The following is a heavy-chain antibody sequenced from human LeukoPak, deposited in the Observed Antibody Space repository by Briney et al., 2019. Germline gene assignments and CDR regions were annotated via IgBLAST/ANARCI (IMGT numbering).Heavy chain of an antibody. Sequence: GGSLRLSCAASGFTFSSYWTGWVRQAPGKGLEWVANIKQDGSEKYYVDSVKGRFTISRDNAKNSLYLQMNSLRAEDTAVYYCARFAGRIQLWLRAFDYWGQGTLVTVSS. CDR3: ARFAGRIQLWLRAFDY. V-gene: IGHV3-7*01. CDR1: GFTFSSYW. D-gene: IGHD5-18*01. CDR2: IKQDGSEK. J-gene: IGHJ4*02.